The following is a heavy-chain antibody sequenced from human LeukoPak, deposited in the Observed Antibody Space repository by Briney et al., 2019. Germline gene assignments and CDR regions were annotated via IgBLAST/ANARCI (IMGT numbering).Heavy chain of an antibody. V-gene: IGHV3-7*02. Sequence: GGSLRLSCAASGFTFSSYWMSWVRQAPGKGLEWVANIKQDGSEKYYVNSVKGRFTISRDNAKNSLYLQMNSLRAEDTAVYYCAKNRYSYFDYWGQRTLVTVSS. D-gene: IGHD2-21*01. CDR3: AKNRYSYFDY. CDR1: GFTFSSYW. CDR2: IKQDGSEK. J-gene: IGHJ4*02.